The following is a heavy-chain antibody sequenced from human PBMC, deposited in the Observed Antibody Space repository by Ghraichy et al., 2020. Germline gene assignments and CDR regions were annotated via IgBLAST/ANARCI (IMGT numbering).Heavy chain of an antibody. Sequence: GESLNISCQTSGYTFTRDWIGWVRQMPGRGLEWMGVIYPADSDTRYSPSFQGQVTISADKSITTAYLELRSLKASDTAMYYCASCNWANDAFDHWGQGTMVTVSS. J-gene: IGHJ3*01. V-gene: IGHV5-51*01. CDR1: GYTFTRDW. D-gene: IGHD3-16*01. CDR2: IYPADSDT. CDR3: ASCNWANDAFDH.